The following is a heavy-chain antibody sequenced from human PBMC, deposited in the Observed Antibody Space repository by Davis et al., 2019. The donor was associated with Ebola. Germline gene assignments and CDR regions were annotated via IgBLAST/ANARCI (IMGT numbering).Heavy chain of an antibody. J-gene: IGHJ4*02. CDR1: GDSISSRNW. V-gene: IGHV4-4*02. Sequence: SETLSLTCAVSGDSISSRNWWSWVRQPPGKGLEWIGEIYHGGNTNYNPSLKSRAIISVDKSKNQFSLTLSSVTAADTAVYYCARDYYDSNGYLYYFDSWGQGTLVTVSS. CDR2: IYHGGNT. CDR3: ARDYYDSNGYLYYFDS. D-gene: IGHD3-22*01.